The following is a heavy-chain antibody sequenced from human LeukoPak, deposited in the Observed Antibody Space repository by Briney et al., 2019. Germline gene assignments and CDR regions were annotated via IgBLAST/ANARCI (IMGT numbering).Heavy chain of an antibody. CDR1: GFTFSSYA. J-gene: IGHJ4*02. D-gene: IGHD7-27*01. Sequence: GGSLRLSCAASGFTFSSYAMHWVRQAPGKGLEWVAVISYDGSNKYYADSVKGRFTISRDNSKNTLYLQMNSLRAEDTAVYYCAKLGTGDTRAPPPHFDYWGQGTLVTVSS. V-gene: IGHV3-30-3*02. CDR3: AKLGTGDTRAPPPHFDY. CDR2: ISYDGSNK.